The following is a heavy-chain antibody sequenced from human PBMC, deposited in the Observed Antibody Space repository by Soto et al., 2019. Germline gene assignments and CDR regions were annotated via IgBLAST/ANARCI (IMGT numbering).Heavy chain of an antibody. V-gene: IGHV3-48*03. J-gene: IGHJ4*02. Sequence: GGSLRLSCAASGFTLSSYEMNWVRQAPGKGLEWVSYISGSGRTIYYADSVKGRFTISRDNAKNSLYLQMNSLRAEDTAVYYCARSGTYEPLYYWGQGPLVTVSS. CDR3: ARSGTYEPLYY. CDR1: GFTLSSYE. CDR2: ISGSGRTI. D-gene: IGHD1-26*01.